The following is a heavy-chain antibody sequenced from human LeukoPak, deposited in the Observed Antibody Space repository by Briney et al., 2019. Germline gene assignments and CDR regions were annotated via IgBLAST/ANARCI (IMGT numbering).Heavy chain of an antibody. CDR2: IYSSGST. Sequence: PSETLSLTCTVSGASFSNYYWSWIRQPPGKGLEWIGHIYSSGSTNYNPSLKSRLTISLDTSKNQFSLKLSSMTAADTAVYYCARQFDPWGQGILVTVSS. CDR3: ARQFDP. J-gene: IGHJ5*02. CDR1: GASFSNYY. V-gene: IGHV4-59*08.